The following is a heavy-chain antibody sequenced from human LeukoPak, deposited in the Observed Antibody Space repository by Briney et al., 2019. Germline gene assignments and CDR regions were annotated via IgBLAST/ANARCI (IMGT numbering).Heavy chain of an antibody. D-gene: IGHD3-22*01. CDR1: GVYINNYY. J-gene: IGHJ3*01. CDR2: LHATESA. Sequence: SETLSLTCTVSGVYINNYYWTWIRQPAAQGLEWIGRLHATESAIYNPSLKGRVTMSLDTSKDQLSLTLTSVTAADSAVYYCASLSSGAAFDVWGQGAVVTVSS. V-gene: IGHV4-4*07. CDR3: ASLSSGAAFDV.